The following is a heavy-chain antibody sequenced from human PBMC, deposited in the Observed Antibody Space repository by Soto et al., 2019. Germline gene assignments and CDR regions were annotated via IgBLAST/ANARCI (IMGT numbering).Heavy chain of an antibody. CDR2: IYPGDSDT. CDR3: AGSFPYNGSYRGDYFGY. D-gene: IGHD1-26*01. Sequence: GESLKISCKGSGYSFTSYWIGWVRQMPGKGLEWMGIIYPGDSDTRYSQSFQGRDTISADKSISTAYLQWSSLKASDTTMYYCAGSFPYNGSYRGDYFGYWGQGPLVTV. J-gene: IGHJ4*02. CDR1: GYSFTSYW. V-gene: IGHV5-51*01.